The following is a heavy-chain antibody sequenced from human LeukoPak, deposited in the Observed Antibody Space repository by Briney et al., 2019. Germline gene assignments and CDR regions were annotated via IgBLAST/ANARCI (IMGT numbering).Heavy chain of an antibody. CDR3: ARGARDTVMVTSDAFDI. Sequence: GGSLRLSCAATGFTFSEHYMSWVRQAPGKGLEWVSYISSSGNTILNTDSVKGRFTISRDNARNSLYLQMNSLRADDTAVYYCARGARDTVMVTSDAFDIWGQGTMVTVSS. J-gene: IGHJ3*02. D-gene: IGHD5-18*01. CDR2: ISSSGNTI. V-gene: IGHV3-11*01. CDR1: GFTFSEHY.